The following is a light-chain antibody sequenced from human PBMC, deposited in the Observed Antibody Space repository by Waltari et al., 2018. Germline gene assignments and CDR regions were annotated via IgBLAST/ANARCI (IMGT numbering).Light chain of an antibody. V-gene: IGLV2-14*03. CDR2: DVS. Sequence: QSALTQPASVSGSPGQSITISSPGTSSDVGGYDYVSWYQQHPGKAPKLMIYDVSNRPSGVSNRFSGSKSGNTASLTISGLQAEDEADYYCSSYTTGSTLVVFGGGTKLTVL. CDR3: SSYTTGSTLVV. J-gene: IGLJ2*01. CDR1: SSDVGGYDY.